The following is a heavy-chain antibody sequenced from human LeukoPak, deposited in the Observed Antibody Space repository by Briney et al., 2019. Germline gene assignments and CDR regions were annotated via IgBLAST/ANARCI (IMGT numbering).Heavy chain of an antibody. CDR2: INPNSGDT. D-gene: IGHD2-2*01. V-gene: IGHV1-2*06. J-gene: IGHJ4*02. Sequence: ASVKVSCKASGYTFTGYHMHWVRQAPGQGLEWMGRINPNSGDTNYAQKFQGRVTMTRNTSISTAYMELSRLRSDDTAVYYCARDYCSSTSCLFDYWGQGTLVTVSS. CDR1: GYTFTGYH. CDR3: ARDYCSSTSCLFDY.